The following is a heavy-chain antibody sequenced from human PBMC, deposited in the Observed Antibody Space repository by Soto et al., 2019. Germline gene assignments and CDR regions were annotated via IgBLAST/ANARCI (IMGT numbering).Heavy chain of an antibody. CDR3: TTAAPISPSIAVASGWYFDL. CDR1: GFTFSNAW. V-gene: IGHV3-15*01. J-gene: IGHJ2*01. D-gene: IGHD6-19*01. Sequence: EVQLVESGGGLVKPGGSLRLSCAASGFTFSNAWMSWVRQAPGKGLEWVGRIKSKTDGGTTDYAAPVKGRFTISRDDSKNTLYLQMNSLKTEDTAVYYCTTAAPISPSIAVASGWYFDLWGRGTLVTVSS. CDR2: IKSKTDGGTT.